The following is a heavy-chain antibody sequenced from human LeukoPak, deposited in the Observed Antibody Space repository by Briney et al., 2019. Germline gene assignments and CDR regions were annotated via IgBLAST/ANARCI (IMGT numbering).Heavy chain of an antibody. CDR3: ARDGDYGDYTTDFDY. V-gene: IGHV3-21*01. CDR1: GFTFSSYS. J-gene: IGHJ4*02. CDR2: ISSSSSYI. D-gene: IGHD4-17*01. Sequence: GGSLRLSCAASGFTFSSYSMNWVRQAPGKGLEWVSSISSSSSYIYYADSVKGRFTISRDNAKNSLYLQMNSLRAEDTAVYYCARDGDYGDYTTDFDYWGQGTLVTVSS.